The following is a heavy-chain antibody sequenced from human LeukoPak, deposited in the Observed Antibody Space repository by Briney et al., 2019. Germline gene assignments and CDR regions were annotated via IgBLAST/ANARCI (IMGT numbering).Heavy chain of an antibody. CDR1: GFSFSNYW. CDR3: ARAALQYSSSFSDY. Sequence: GGSLRLSCAASGFSFSNYWLTWVRQAPGKGLEWVSSISSSSSYIYYADSVKGRFTISRDNAKNSLYLQMNSLRAEDTAVYYCARAALQYSSSFSDYWGQGTLVTVSS. J-gene: IGHJ4*02. D-gene: IGHD6-13*01. CDR2: ISSSSSYI. V-gene: IGHV3-21*01.